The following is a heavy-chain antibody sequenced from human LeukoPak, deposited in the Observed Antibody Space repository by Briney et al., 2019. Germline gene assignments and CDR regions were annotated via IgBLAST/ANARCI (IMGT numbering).Heavy chain of an antibody. V-gene: IGHV3-15*01. D-gene: IGHD6-13*01. J-gene: IGHJ4*02. CDR1: GFTFTNAW. Sequence: GGSLRLSCAASGFTFTNAWMSWVRQAPGKGLEWVGRIKSKTDGGTPDYAAPVRGRFTISRDDSKNTLYLQMNSLKTEDTAVYYCTGVSRSSWYDYWGQGTLVTVSS. CDR2: IKSKTDGGTP. CDR3: TGVSRSSWYDY.